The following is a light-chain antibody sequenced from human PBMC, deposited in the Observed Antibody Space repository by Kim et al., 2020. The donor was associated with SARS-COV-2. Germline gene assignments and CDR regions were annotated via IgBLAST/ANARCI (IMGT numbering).Light chain of an antibody. CDR2: GAS. Sequence: EIVMTQSPATLSVSPGERATLSCRASQSVSSNLAWYQQKPGQAPRLLIYGASTRATGIPARFSGSGSGTEFTLTISSLQSEDVAVYYCQQYNNWPPGLTFGGGTKVDIK. V-gene: IGKV3-15*01. J-gene: IGKJ4*01. CDR3: QQYNNWPPGLT. CDR1: QSVSSN.